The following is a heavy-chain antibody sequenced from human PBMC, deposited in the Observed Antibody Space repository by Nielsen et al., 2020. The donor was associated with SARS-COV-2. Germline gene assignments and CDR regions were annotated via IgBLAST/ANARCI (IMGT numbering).Heavy chain of an antibody. CDR1: GFTFSTYT. CDR3: ARGMYGMGSYVFDY. CDR2: IASSDKTT. V-gene: IGHV3-48*02. Sequence: GESLKISCAASGFTFSTYTMNWVRQAPGKGLEWVSYIASSDKTTYYADSVKGRFTVSRDNAKNSLYLQMSNLRDEDTAVYYCARGMYGMGSYVFDYWDQGTLVTVSS. J-gene: IGHJ4*02. D-gene: IGHD3-10*01.